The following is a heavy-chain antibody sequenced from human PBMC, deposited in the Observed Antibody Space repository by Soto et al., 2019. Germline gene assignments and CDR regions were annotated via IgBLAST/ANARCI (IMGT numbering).Heavy chain of an antibody. Sequence: GESLKISCKGSGYSFTSYWIGWVRQMPGKGLEWMGIIYPGDSDTRYSPSFQGQVTISADKSISTAYLQWSSLKASDTAMYYCARRGGYSGSWERNWFDPWGQGTLVTVSS. CDR3: ARRGGYSGSWERNWFDP. J-gene: IGHJ5*02. D-gene: IGHD1-26*01. CDR1: GYSFTSYW. V-gene: IGHV5-51*01. CDR2: IYPGDSDT.